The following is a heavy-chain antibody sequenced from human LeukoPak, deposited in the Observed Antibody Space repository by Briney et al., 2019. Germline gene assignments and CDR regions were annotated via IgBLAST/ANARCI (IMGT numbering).Heavy chain of an antibody. Sequence: ASVKVSCKASGYTFTGYYMHWVRQAPGQGLEWMGWINPNSGGTNYAQKFQGWVTMTRDTSISTAYMELSRLRSDDTAVYYCARRLTGITGTTSDRGAFVYWGQGTLVTVSS. D-gene: IGHD1-7*01. J-gene: IGHJ4*02. CDR2: INPNSGGT. V-gene: IGHV1-2*04. CDR3: ARRLTGITGTTSDRGAFVY. CDR1: GYTFTGYY.